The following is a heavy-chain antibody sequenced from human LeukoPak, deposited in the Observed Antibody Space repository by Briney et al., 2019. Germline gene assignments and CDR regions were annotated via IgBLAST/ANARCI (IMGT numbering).Heavy chain of an antibody. CDR1: GFTFSTYM. J-gene: IGHJ4*02. CDR3: AMSSRGWQHTPHFDY. D-gene: IGHD6-19*01. Sequence: GGSLRLSCAASGFTFSTYMMHWVRQAPGKGLECVAFISDGGFNKEYIDSVKGRFTSSRDNTQNTMYLQMNSLRVEDTAVYYCAMSSRGWQHTPHFDYWGQGTLVTVSS. CDR2: ISDGGFNK. V-gene: IGHV3-30*14.